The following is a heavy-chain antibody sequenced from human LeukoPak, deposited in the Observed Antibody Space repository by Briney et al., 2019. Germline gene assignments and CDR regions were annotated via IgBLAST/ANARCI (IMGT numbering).Heavy chain of an antibody. Sequence: ASVKVSCKASGYTFTGYYMHWVRQAPGQGLEWMGWINPNSGGTNCAQKFQGRVTMTRDTSISTAYMELSRLRSDDTAVYYCARGEAASTYYYYYYMDVWGKGTTVTVSS. CDR3: ARGEAASTYYYYYYMDV. CDR2: INPNSGGT. D-gene: IGHD6-13*01. V-gene: IGHV1-2*02. J-gene: IGHJ6*03. CDR1: GYTFTGYY.